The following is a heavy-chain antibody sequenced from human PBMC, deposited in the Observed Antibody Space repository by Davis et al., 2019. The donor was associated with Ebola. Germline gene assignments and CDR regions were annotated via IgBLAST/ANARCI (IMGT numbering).Heavy chain of an antibody. V-gene: IGHV3-64D*08. CDR1: GFTFSAHT. CDR3: VKEGTTTIWVDSDN. Sequence: PGGSLRLSCSASGFTFSAHTMHWVRQASGKGLEYVSVISSSGKTYYADSVKGRFTISRDNSQNNVYLQMTSLRVEDTAVYYCVKEGTTTIWVDSDNWGQGTLVTVAS. D-gene: IGHD1-26*01. CDR2: ISSSGKT. J-gene: IGHJ4*02.